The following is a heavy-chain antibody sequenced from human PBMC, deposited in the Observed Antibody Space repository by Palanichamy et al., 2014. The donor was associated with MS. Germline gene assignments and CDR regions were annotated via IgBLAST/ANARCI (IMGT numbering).Heavy chain of an antibody. CDR2: ISYDSGSV. V-gene: IGHV3-9*01. CDR3: AKDKGTGRDHPHYNGMDV. Sequence: VQLVEFGRGLVQPGRSLRLSCAASGFSFGDYVMHWVRQAPGKGLEWVSGISYDSGSVGYADSVKGRFTVSRDNAKNFLYLQMNGLRAEDTALYYCAKDKGTGRDHPHYNGMDVWGQGTTVTVSS. CDR1: GFSFGDYV. D-gene: IGHD2-15*01. J-gene: IGHJ6*02.